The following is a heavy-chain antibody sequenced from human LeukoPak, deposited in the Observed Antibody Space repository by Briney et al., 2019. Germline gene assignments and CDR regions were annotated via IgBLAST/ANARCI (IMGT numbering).Heavy chain of an antibody. V-gene: IGHV1-8*01. J-gene: IGHJ4*02. D-gene: IGHD1-14*01. Sequence: PRVKVSCALSVYTFSSFDTNCVSDATGRGLEWMGWMNPNSGTTGYAQKFQGRVTMTRNTSISTAYMELSRLRSDDTAVYYCARHSNNDYWGQGTLVTVSS. CDR2: MNPNSGTT. CDR3: ARHSNNDY. CDR1: VYTFSSFD.